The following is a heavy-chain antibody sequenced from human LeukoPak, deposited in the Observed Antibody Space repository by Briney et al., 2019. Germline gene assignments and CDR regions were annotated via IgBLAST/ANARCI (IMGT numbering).Heavy chain of an antibody. CDR2: IYYSGST. J-gene: IGHJ5*02. Sequence: PSETLSLTCTVSGCSISSSSYYWGWIRQPPGKGLEWIGSIYYSGSTYYNPSLKSRVTISVDTSKNQFSLKLSSVTAADTAVYYCARGFAVDPWGQGTLVTVSS. CDR3: ARGFAVDP. CDR1: GCSISSSSYY. V-gene: IGHV4-39*07.